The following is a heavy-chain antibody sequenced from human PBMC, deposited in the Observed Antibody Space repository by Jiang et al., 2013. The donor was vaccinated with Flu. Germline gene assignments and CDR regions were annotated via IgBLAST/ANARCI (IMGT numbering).Heavy chain of an antibody. V-gene: IGHV4-34*01. J-gene: IGHJ6*02. Sequence: LLKPSETLSLTCAVYGGSFSGYYWSWIRQPPGKGLEWIGEINHSGSTNYNPSLKSRVTISVDTSKNQFSLKLSSVTAADTAVYYCARFPQYLVVPAAMASDYYYGMDVWGQGTTVTVSS. CDR2: INHSGST. D-gene: IGHD2-2*01. CDR1: GGSFSGYY. CDR3: ARFPQYLVVPAAMASDYYYGMDV.